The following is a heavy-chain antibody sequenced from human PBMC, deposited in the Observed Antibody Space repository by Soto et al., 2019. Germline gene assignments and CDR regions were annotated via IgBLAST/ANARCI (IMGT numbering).Heavy chain of an antibody. CDR2: ISAYNGNT. J-gene: IGHJ3*02. Sequence: ASVKVSCKASGYTFTSYGISWVRQAPGQGLEGMGWISAYNGNTNYAQKLQGRVTMTTDTATSTAYMELRSLRSDDTAVYYCARQEANYAFDIWGKATMVTVSS. V-gene: IGHV1-18*01. CDR1: GYTFTSYG. CDR3: ARQEANYAFDI. D-gene: IGHD4-4*01.